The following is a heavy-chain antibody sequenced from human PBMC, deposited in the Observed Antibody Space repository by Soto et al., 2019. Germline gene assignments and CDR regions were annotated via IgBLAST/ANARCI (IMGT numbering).Heavy chain of an antibody. V-gene: IGHV4-59*13. CDR2: VYHTGST. Sequence: SETLSLTCDVSGASITTCCWSWIRQAPGKGLEWIGNVYHTGSTDYNSSLRSRVTISVDTSKNQFSLNMNSVTAADTAVYYCARRLFGSGWTLDSWGQGALVTVS. CDR3: ARRLFGSGWTLDS. J-gene: IGHJ4*02. CDR1: GASITTCC. D-gene: IGHD6-19*01.